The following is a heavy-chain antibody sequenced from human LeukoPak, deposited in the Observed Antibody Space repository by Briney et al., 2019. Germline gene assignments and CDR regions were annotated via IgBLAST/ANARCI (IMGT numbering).Heavy chain of an antibody. Sequence: SETLFLTCAVSGYSISSGYYWGWIRQPPGKGLEWIGSIYHSGSTYYNPSLKSRVTISVDTSKNQFSLKLSSVTAADTAVYYCARAKKRSGRSRNFYLDVWGKGTTVTVSS. CDR1: GYSISSGYY. CDR2: IYHSGST. D-gene: IGHD1-26*01. J-gene: IGHJ6*03. CDR3: ARAKKRSGRSRNFYLDV. V-gene: IGHV4-38-2*01.